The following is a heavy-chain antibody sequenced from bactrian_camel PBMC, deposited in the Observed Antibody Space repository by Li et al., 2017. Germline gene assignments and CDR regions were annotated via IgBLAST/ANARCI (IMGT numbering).Heavy chain of an antibody. J-gene: IGHJ4*01. CDR1: RFIFTDHH. D-gene: IGHD2*01. CDR3: VRDSGRTV. Sequence: HVQLVESGGELVQPGRSLRLSCVTSRFIFTDHHMYWVRQAPGKGFEWVSHISPDADKTRYADSLSGRFTVSRDNAKNTVYLEMNSLKSDDTGGYYCVRDSGRTVWGQGTQVTVS. CDR2: ISPDADKT. V-gene: IGHV3S1*01.